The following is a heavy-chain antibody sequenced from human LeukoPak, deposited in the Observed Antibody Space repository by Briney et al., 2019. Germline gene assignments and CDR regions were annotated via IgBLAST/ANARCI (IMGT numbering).Heavy chain of an antibody. Sequence: GGSLRLSCAASGFTFSSYDMSWVRQAPGKGLEWVSAISGSGGSTYYADSVKGRFTISRDNSKNTLYLQMNSLRAEDTAVYYCAKDLTVEPEVGYWGQGTLVTVSS. CDR1: GFTFSSYD. V-gene: IGHV3-23*01. CDR2: ISGSGGST. D-gene: IGHD2-2*01. CDR3: AKDLTVEPEVGY. J-gene: IGHJ4*02.